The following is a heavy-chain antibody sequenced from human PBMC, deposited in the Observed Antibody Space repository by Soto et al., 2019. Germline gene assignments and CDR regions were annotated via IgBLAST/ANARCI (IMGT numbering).Heavy chain of an antibody. CDR3: AKVYYHFWSEYRAFDF. J-gene: IGHJ3*01. D-gene: IGHD3-3*01. V-gene: IGHV3-23*01. CDR2: ISGSGGTT. CDR1: GITFNTYA. Sequence: GGSLRLSCTASGITFNTYAMNWVRQAPGKGLEWVSVISGSGGTTDYADSVKGRFTISRDNSKSTLYLQMNSLRAEDTALYYCAKVYYHFWSEYRAFDFWGQGTMVTVSS.